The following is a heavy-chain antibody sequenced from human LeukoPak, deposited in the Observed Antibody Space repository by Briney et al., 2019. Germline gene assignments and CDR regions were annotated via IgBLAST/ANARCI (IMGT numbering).Heavy chain of an antibody. CDR2: ISYDGSNK. J-gene: IGHJ4*02. Sequence: PGGSLRLSCAASGFTFSSYGMHWVRQAPGKGLEWVAVISYDGSNKCYADSVKGRFTISRDNSKNTLYLQMNSLRAEDTAVYYCAKDRYYYDSSGPSGYWGQGTLVTVSS. D-gene: IGHD3-22*01. CDR1: GFTFSSYG. V-gene: IGHV3-30*18. CDR3: AKDRYYYDSSGPSGY.